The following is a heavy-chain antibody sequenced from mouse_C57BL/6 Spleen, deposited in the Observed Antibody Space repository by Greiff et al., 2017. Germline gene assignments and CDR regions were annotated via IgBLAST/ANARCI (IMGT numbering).Heavy chain of an antibody. J-gene: IGHJ4*01. Sequence: QVQLKESGAELVKPGASVKMSCKASGYTFTTSPIEWMKQNHGKSLEWIGNFHPYNDDTKYNDKFKGKATLTVEKSSSTLYMELRRFTSDDSAVYYCARRGLYEGYYSAVVYRGQKTSVTVSS. CDR1: GYTFTTSP. CDR2: FHPYNDDT. D-gene: IGHD2-3*01. V-gene: IGHV1-47*01. CDR3: ARRGLYEGYYSAVVY.